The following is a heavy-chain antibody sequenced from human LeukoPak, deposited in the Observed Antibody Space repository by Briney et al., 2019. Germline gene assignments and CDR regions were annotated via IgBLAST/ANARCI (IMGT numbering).Heavy chain of an antibody. CDR3: ARMRSGWRHNYFDY. V-gene: IGHV4-34*01. J-gene: IGHJ4*02. CDR1: GGSFSGYY. Sequence: SETLSLTCAVYGGSFSGYYWSWIRQPPGKGLEWIGEINHSGSTNYNPSLKSRVTISVDTSKNQFSLKLSSVTAADTAVYYCARMRSGWRHNYFDYWGQGTLVTVSS. CDR2: INHSGST. D-gene: IGHD6-19*01.